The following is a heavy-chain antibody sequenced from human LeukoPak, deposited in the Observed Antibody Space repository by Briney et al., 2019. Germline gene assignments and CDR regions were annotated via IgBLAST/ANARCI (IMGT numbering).Heavy chain of an antibody. J-gene: IGHJ4*02. CDR3: ARVILGLQLGFDY. D-gene: IGHD6-13*01. V-gene: IGHV3-30-3*01. Sequence: GSLRLSCAASGFTFSSYAMHWVRQAPGKGLEWVAVISYDGSNKYYADSVKGRFTISRDNSKNTLYLQMNSLRAGDTAVYYCARVILGLQLGFDYWGQGTLVTVSS. CDR2: ISYDGSNK. CDR1: GFTFSSYA.